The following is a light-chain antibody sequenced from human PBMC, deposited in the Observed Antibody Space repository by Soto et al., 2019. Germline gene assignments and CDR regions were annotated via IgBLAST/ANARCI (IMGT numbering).Light chain of an antibody. CDR3: AAWDDSLSGPVYV. CDR2: RNN. J-gene: IGLJ1*01. Sequence: QFVLTQPPSASGTPGQRVTISCSGSSSNIGSNYVYWYQQLPGTAPKLLIYRNNQRPSGVPDRFSGSKSGTSASLAISGLRSEDEADYYCAAWDDSLSGPVYVFGTGTKVTVL. CDR1: SSNIGSNY. V-gene: IGLV1-47*01.